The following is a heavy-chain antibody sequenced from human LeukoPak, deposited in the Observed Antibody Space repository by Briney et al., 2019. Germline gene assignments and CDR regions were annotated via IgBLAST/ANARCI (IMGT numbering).Heavy chain of an antibody. CDR1: GFKFGDFA. J-gene: IGHJ4*02. D-gene: IGHD6-13*01. Sequence: GGSLRLSCTASGFKFGDFAMGWVRQAPGKGLEWVGFIRSKTYGETADYAASVKGRFTISRDDSKNIAFLQMDSLKTEDTAVYYCSRSPRAAGTGYFFDYWGQGTLVTVSS. V-gene: IGHV3-49*04. CDR3: SRSPRAAGTGYFFDY. CDR2: IRSKTYGETA.